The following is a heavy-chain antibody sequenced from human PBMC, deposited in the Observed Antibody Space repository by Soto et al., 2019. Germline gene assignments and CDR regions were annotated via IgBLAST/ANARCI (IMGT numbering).Heavy chain of an antibody. Sequence: PGESLKISCKGSGYSFTSYWIGWVRQMPGKGLEWMGIIYPGDSDTRYSPSFQGQVTISADKSISTAYLQWSSLEASDTAMYYCARQPMKGLGYCSGGSCLIDYWDQGTLVNVSS. J-gene: IGHJ4*02. CDR2: IYPGDSDT. CDR3: ARQPMKGLGYCSGGSCLIDY. D-gene: IGHD2-15*01. V-gene: IGHV5-51*01. CDR1: GYSFTSYW.